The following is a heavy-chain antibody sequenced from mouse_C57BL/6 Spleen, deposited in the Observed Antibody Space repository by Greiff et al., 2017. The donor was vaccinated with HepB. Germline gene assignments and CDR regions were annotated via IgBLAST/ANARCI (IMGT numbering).Heavy chain of an antibody. Sequence: QVQLKESGAELVKPGASVKLSCKASGYTFTSYWMHWVKQRPGQGLEWIGMIHPNSGSTNYNEKFKSKATLTVDKSSSTAYMQLSSLTSEDSAVYYCARWGNYFDYWGQGTTLTVSS. CDR3: ARWGNYFDY. J-gene: IGHJ2*01. CDR1: GYTFTSYW. CDR2: IHPNSGST. V-gene: IGHV1-64*01.